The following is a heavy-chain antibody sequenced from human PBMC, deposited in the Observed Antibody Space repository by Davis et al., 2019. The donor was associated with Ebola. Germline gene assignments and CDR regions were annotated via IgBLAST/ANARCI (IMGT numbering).Heavy chain of an antibody. D-gene: IGHD3-22*01. CDR1: GFTFSSYG. J-gene: IGHJ6*02. V-gene: IGHV3-48*04. Sequence: GESLKISCAASGFTFSSYGMHWVRQAPGKGLEWVSYISSSGSTIYYADSVKGRFTISRDNAKNSLYLQMNSLRAEDTAVYYCARGIDSSGYYYYGMDVWGQGTTVTVSS. CDR3: ARGIDSSGYYYYGMDV. CDR2: ISSSGSTI.